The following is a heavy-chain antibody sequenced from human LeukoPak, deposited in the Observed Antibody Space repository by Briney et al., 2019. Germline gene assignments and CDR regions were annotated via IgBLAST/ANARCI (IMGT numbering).Heavy chain of an antibody. Sequence: GSLRVFCEGSGFNLSSYRVRWVGQAPREGPGLVADLQSDGREKYYVYSVKRRFTITRDNAKNSLYLQMNSLRAEDTAVYYCARDSPYRSGYPGVLDYWGQGTLVTVSS. J-gene: IGHJ4*02. CDR1: GFNLSSYR. V-gene: IGHV3-7*01. CDR2: LQSDGREK. D-gene: IGHD3-22*01. CDR3: ARDSPYRSGYPGVLDY.